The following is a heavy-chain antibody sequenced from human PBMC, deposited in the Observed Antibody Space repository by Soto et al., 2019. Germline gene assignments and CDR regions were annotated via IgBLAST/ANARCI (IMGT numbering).Heavy chain of an antibody. CDR1: GGTFSSYD. CDR3: ARRANYYDMSVGGHDAFDI. J-gene: IGHJ3*02. D-gene: IGHD3-22*01. Sequence: QVQLVQSGAEVKKPGSSVKVSCKASGGTFSSYDISWVRQAPGQGLEWMGGIIPIFGTANYAQKFQGRVTITADESTSTAYMELSSLRSEDTAVYYCARRANYYDMSVGGHDAFDIWGQGTMVTVSS. CDR2: IIPIFGTA. V-gene: IGHV1-69*01.